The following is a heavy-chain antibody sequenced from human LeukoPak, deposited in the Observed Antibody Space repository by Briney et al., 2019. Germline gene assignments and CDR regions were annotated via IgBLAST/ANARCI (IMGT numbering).Heavy chain of an antibody. J-gene: IGHJ4*02. CDR2: IYYSGST. Sequence: PSETLSLTCTVSGGSISSYYWSWIRQPPGKGLEWIGYIYYSGSTNYNPSLKSRVTISVDTSKNQFSLKLSSVTAADTAVYYCAREGASQDVRGFDYWGQGTQVIVSS. D-gene: IGHD3-10*02. CDR3: AREGASQDVRGFDY. CDR1: GGSISSYY. V-gene: IGHV4-59*01.